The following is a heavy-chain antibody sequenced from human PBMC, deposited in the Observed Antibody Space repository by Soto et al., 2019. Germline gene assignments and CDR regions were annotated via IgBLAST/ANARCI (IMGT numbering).Heavy chain of an antibody. CDR3: ATVDQRLGY. CDR1: GYTLTELS. J-gene: IGHJ4*02. Sequence: GASVKVSGRGSGYTLTELSMHCVRQGPGKGLEWMGGFDPEDGATIYAKKFQGRVTMPEDRSRDTACMVLSSLRSEDAAVYYCATVDQRLGYWGPGTLVTVSS. CDR2: FDPEDGAT. D-gene: IGHD3-9*01. V-gene: IGHV1-24*01.